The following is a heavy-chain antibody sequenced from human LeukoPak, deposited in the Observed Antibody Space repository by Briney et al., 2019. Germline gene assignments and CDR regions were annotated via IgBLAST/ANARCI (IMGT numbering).Heavy chain of an antibody. J-gene: IGHJ4*02. CDR3: ARDEGYSYGYVPDY. CDR1: GFTFSSYS. CDR2: ISSSSSYI. V-gene: IGHV3-21*01. Sequence: GGSLRLSCAASGFTFSSYSMNWVRQAPGKGLEWVSSISSSSSYIYYADSVKGRFTISRDNAKNSLYLQMNSLRAEDTAVYYCARDEGYSYGYVPDYWGQGTLVTVPS. D-gene: IGHD5-18*01.